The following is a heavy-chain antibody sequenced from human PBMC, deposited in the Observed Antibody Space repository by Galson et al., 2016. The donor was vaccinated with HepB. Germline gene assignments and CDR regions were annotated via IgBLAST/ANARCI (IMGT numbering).Heavy chain of an antibody. CDR1: GFSLNTSGMA. V-gene: IGHV2-70*12. J-gene: IGHJ5*02. D-gene: IGHD4-23*01. CDR2: IDWDDDE. CDR3: AHIPGDYGANVGTNWFDP. Sequence: PALVKPTQTLTLTCTFSGFSLNTSGMAVSWIRQPPGKALEWLAPIDWDDDEYYSSFLKTRLTISKDTSKNQVVLTLTNMDPVYKATYYCAHIPGDYGANVGTNWFDPWGQGTLVTVSS.